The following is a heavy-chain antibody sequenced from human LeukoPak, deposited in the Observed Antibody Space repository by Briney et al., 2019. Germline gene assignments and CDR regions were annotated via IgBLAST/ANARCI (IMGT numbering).Heavy chain of an antibody. CDR3: ATLYDYYYYMDV. CDR1: GFTFSSYS. CDR2: ISSSSSYI. D-gene: IGHD3-16*01. Sequence: GGSLRLSCAASGFTFSSYSMNWVRQVPGKGLEWVSSISSSSSYIYYADSVKGRFTISRDNAKNSLYLQMNSLRAEDTAVYYCATLYDYYYYMDVWGKGTTVTISS. V-gene: IGHV3-21*01. J-gene: IGHJ6*03.